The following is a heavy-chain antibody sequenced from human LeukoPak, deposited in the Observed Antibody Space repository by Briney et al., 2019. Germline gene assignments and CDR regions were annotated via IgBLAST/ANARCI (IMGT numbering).Heavy chain of an antibody. V-gene: IGHV4-34*01. CDR2: ISHSGST. J-gene: IGHJ6*03. Sequence: PSETLSLTCAVYGGSFSGYYWSWIRQPPGKGLEWIGEISHSGSTNYNPSLKSRVTISVDTSKNQFSLKLSSVTAADTAVYYCARGRVCSGGSCYRYYYYYYMDVWGKGTTVTVSS. CDR1: GGSFSGYY. CDR3: ARGRVCSGGSCYRYYYYYYMDV. D-gene: IGHD2-15*01.